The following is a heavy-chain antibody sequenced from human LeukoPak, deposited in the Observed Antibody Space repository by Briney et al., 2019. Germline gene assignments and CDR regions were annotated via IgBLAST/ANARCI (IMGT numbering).Heavy chain of an antibody. CDR3: ARGGGSYDILTGDYKPHDY. CDR2: ISYDGSNK. Sequence: GGSLRLSCAASGFSFSSYATHWVRQAPGKGLEWVAVISYDGSNKYYADSVKGRFTISRDNSKNTLYLQMDSLRAEDTAVYYCARGGGSYDILTGDYKPHDYWGQGTLVTVSS. D-gene: IGHD3-9*01. CDR1: GFSFSSYA. V-gene: IGHV3-30-3*01. J-gene: IGHJ4*02.